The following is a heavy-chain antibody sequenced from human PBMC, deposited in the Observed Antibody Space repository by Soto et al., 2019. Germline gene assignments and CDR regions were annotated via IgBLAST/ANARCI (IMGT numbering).Heavy chain of an antibody. CDR2: IIPIFGTT. D-gene: IGHD1-26*01. CDR1: GASFDSYT. V-gene: IGHV1-69*01. CDR3: ARGPLYDLESGMYWYFDL. J-gene: IGHJ2*01. Sequence: QVQLVQSGAEVRKSGSSVKVSCKLSGASFDSYTITWVRQAPGQGLEWMGGIIPIFGTTNYAQKFQGRFTITADGFTSAAYMDLSSLTSEDTAVYYCARGPLYDLESGMYWYFDLWGRGTLVTVSS.